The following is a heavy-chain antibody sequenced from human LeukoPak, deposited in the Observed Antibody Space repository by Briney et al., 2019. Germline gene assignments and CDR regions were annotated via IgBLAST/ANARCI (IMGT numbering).Heavy chain of an antibody. V-gene: IGHV3-30*02. J-gene: IGHJ4*02. CDR1: GFTFSSYG. CDR3: ARGAGVTMIVDYFDY. D-gene: IGHD3-22*01. Sequence: GGSLRLSCAASGFTFSSYGIHWVRQAPGKGLEWVAFIRYDGSNKYYADSVKGRFTISRDNAKNSLYLQMNSLGGEDTAVYYCARGAGVTMIVDYFDYWGQGALVTVSS. CDR2: IRYDGSNK.